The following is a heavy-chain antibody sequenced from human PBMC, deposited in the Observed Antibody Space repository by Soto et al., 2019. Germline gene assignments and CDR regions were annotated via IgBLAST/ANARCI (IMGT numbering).Heavy chain of an antibody. CDR3: ARGGSGTRGNFDY. Sequence: SETLSLTCTVSGGSISSLYWSWIRQPPGKALEWIAYVYNAGSAKYNPSLNSRVTISVDTSNNQFSLKLNSVTAADTAVYYCARGGSGTRGNFDYWGQGTLVTVSS. CDR1: GGSISSLY. J-gene: IGHJ4*02. D-gene: IGHD1-26*01. CDR2: VYNAGSA. V-gene: IGHV4-59*01.